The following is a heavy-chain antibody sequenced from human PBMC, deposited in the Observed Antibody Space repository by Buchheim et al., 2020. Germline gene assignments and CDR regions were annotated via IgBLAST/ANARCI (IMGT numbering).Heavy chain of an antibody. CDR3: ARVLYNSGCYVDY. CDR2: IKEDGTEK. V-gene: IGHV3-7*01. D-gene: IGHD6-19*01. CDR1: GFTFSSYW. J-gene: IGHJ4*02. Sequence: EVQLVESGGGLVQPGGSLRLSCAASGFTFSSYWMSWVRQAPGQGLEWVADIKEDGTEKYYVDAVKGRFTISRDNAKKSLYLQMNSLRAEDTAVYYCARVLYNSGCYVDYWGQGTL.